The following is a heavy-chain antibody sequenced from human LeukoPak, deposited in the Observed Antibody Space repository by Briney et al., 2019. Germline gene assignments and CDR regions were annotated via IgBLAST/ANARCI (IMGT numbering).Heavy chain of an antibody. V-gene: IGHV3-53*01. Sequence: GGSLRLSCAASGFTVSSNYMSWVRQAPGKGLEWVSVIYSGGSTYYADSVKGRFTISRDNSKNTLYLQMNSLRAEDTAVYYCASSHLSYRSGGSCYHYYYYMDVWGKGTTVTVSS. CDR1: GFTVSSNY. D-gene: IGHD2-15*01. CDR2: IYSGGST. CDR3: ASSHLSYRSGGSCYHYYYYMDV. J-gene: IGHJ6*03.